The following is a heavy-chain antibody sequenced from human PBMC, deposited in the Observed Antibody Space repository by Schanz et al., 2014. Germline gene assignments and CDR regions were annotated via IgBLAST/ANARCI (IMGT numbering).Heavy chain of an antibody. J-gene: IGHJ4*02. CDR1: GFTFSDYY. CDR3: ARTSGGQYSSTWYVDY. V-gene: IGHV3-30*03. CDR2: ISYDGSNK. D-gene: IGHD6-13*01. Sequence: QVQLVESGGTLVKPGGSLRLSCVVSGFTFSDYYMSWIRQAPGKGLEWVAVISYDGSNKYYADSVKGRFTISRDNSKNTLYLQMNRLRAEDTAVYCCARTSGGQYSSTWYVDYWGQGTLVTVSS.